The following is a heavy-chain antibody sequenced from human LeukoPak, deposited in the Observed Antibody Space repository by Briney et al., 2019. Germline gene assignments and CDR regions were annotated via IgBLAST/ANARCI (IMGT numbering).Heavy chain of an antibody. V-gene: IGHV3-30-3*01. CDR2: ISYDETYI. D-gene: IGHD3-10*01. J-gene: IGHJ4*02. Sequence: GGSLRLSCAASGFTFSIYAMHWVRQAPGKGLEWVALISYDETYIYYADSVKGRFTTSRDNSKNTLYLQMNSLRAEDTAVYYCARIWRGSDTECSFDYWGQGTLVTVSS. CDR3: ARIWRGSDTECSFDY. CDR1: GFTFSIYA.